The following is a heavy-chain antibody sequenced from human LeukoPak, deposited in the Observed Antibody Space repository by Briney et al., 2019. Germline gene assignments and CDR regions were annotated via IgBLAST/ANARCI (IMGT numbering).Heavy chain of an antibody. D-gene: IGHD5-12*01. CDR3: AMRGGYDLFFDY. CDR1: GFTFSSYW. V-gene: IGHV3-7*03. J-gene: IGHJ4*02. CDR2: IKQDGSEK. Sequence: GGSLRLSCAASGFTFSSYWMSWVRQAPGKGMEWVANIKQDGSEKNYVDSVKGRLTISTDNANNSLYLQMNSLRPADTALYYCAMRGGYDLFFDYWGQGTLVTVSS.